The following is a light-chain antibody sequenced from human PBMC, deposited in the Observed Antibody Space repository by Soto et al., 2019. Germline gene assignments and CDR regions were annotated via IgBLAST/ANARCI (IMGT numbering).Light chain of an antibody. J-gene: IGKJ2*01. CDR2: GAS. Sequence: EIVLTQSSGTLSLSPGERATLSCRASQSISSNYLAWYQQKPGQAPRPLIYGASSRATGIPDRFSGSGSETDFTLTISRLEPEDFAVYYCQHYGSSPYTFGQGTKLEIK. CDR3: QHYGSSPYT. CDR1: QSISSNY. V-gene: IGKV3-20*01.